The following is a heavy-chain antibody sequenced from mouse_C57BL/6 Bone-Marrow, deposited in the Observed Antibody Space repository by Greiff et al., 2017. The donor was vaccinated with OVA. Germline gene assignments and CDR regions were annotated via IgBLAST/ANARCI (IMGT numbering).Heavy chain of an antibody. CDR3: ARRGITTVGYAMDY. CDR1: GYAFSSSW. V-gene: IGHV1-82*01. D-gene: IGHD1-1*01. J-gene: IGHJ4*01. Sequence: QVQLQQSGPELVKPGAPVKISCKASGYAFSSSWMNRVKQRPGKGLEWIGRIYPGDGDTNYNGKFKGKATLTADKSSSTAYMQLSSLTSEDSAVYFGARRGITTVGYAMDYWGQGTSVTVSS. CDR2: IYPGDGDT.